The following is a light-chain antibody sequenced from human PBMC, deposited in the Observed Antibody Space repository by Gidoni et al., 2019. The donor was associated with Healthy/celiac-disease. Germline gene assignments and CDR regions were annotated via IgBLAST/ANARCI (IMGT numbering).Light chain of an antibody. Sequence: SSELTQDPAVSVALGQTVRITCQGASLRSYYASWYQQKPGQAPVLVIYGKNNRPSGIPDRFSGSSSGNTASLTITGAQAEDEADYYCNSRDSSGNHWVFGGGTKLPVL. CDR3: NSRDSSGNHWV. J-gene: IGLJ3*02. CDR2: GKN. CDR1: SLRSYY. V-gene: IGLV3-19*01.